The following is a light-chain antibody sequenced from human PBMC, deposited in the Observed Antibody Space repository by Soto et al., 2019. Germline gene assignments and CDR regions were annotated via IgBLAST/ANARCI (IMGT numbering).Light chain of an antibody. Sequence: DIVLTQSPGTLSLSPGEKATLSCRTSQSVGSNYLAWYQQKPGQAPRLLIYRASNRPPGIPDRFSGSGSGTDFTLTISSLEPEDFALYYCQQSATFGPGTKVDI. V-gene: IGKV3-20*01. CDR1: QSVGSNY. J-gene: IGKJ3*01. CDR2: RAS. CDR3: QQSAT.